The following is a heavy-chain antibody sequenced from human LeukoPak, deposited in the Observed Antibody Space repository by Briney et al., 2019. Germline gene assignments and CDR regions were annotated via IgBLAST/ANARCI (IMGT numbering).Heavy chain of an antibody. D-gene: IGHD6-13*01. CDR2: IYHSGST. CDR1: NYAITNGYY. V-gene: IGHV4-38-2*02. CDR3: ARVETYSSSWYGSYYYYMDV. J-gene: IGHJ6*03. Sequence: SETLSLTCTVSNYAITNGYYWGWIRQPPGKGLEWIGTIYHSGSTYYNPSLKSRVTISVDTSKNQFSLKMSSVTAADTAVYYCARVETYSSSWYGSYYYYMDVWGRGTTVTVSS.